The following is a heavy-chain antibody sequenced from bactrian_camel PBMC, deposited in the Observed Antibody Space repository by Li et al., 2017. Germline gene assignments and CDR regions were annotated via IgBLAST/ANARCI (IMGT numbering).Heavy chain of an antibody. Sequence: HVQLVESGGGLVQPGGSLRLSCAASGFTFSAYWMYWVRQAPGKGLEWVSSVTKGGETTGYADSVKGRFTISRDDAKNTVSLQMNSLKSEDTAVYYCVSDFDSTSGYWGQGTQVTVS. CDR2: VTKGGETT. CDR3: VSDFDSTSGY. D-gene: IGHD2*01. V-gene: IGHV3S1*01. J-gene: IGHJ4*01. CDR1: GFTFSAYW.